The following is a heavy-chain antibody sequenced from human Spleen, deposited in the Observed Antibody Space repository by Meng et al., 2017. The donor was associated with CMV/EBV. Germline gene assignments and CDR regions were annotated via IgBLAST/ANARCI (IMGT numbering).Heavy chain of an antibody. J-gene: IGHJ4*02. CDR3: ARGYFDY. V-gene: IGHV3-30*19. CDR2: ISYDGSNK. CDR1: GFTFSSYG. Sequence: HVQLVESGGVVVQPGGSRRLSWAASGFTFSSYGMHWVRQAPGKGLEWVAFISYDGSNKYYADSVKGRFTISRDNSKNTLYLQMNSLRAEDTAVYYCARGYFDYWGQGTLVTVSS.